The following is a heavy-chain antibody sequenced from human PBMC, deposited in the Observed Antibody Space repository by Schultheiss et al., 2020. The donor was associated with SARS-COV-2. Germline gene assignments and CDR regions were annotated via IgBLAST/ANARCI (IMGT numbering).Heavy chain of an antibody. Sequence: SETLSLTCTVSGGSISSGGYYWSWIRQHPGKGLEWIGYIYYSGSTYYNPSLKSLVTISVDTSKNQFSLKLSSVTAADTAVYYCARDRDYGATIDYWGQGTLVTVSS. D-gene: IGHD4-17*01. J-gene: IGHJ4*02. CDR3: ARDRDYGATIDY. CDR2: IYYSGST. CDR1: GGSISSGGYY. V-gene: IGHV4-31*01.